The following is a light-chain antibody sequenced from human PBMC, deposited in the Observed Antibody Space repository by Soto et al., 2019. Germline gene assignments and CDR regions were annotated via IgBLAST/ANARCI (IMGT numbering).Light chain of an antibody. CDR1: QGINSY. CDR3: QQLKSYPIT. Sequence: DIQLTQSPSFLSASVGDRVTITCRASQGINSYLAWYQQKPGKAPKLLSYAASSLQSGVPSRVSVSGSGTEFTLTISSLQPEDFATYYCQQLKSYPITFGQGTRLEIK. V-gene: IGKV1-9*01. J-gene: IGKJ5*01. CDR2: AAS.